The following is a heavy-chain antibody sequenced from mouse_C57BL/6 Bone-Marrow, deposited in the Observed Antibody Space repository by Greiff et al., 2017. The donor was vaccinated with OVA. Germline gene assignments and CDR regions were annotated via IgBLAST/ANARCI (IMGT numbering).Heavy chain of an antibody. D-gene: IGHD2-5*01. CDR3: ARDRDYYSNHRFDY. Sequence: EVQGVESGGGLVQPGGSLKLSCAASGFTFSSYAMSWVRQTPEKRLEWVATISDGGSYTYYPDNVKGRFTISRDNAKNNLYLQMSHLKSEDTAMYYCARDRDYYSNHRFDYWGQGTTLTVSS. CDR2: ISDGGSYT. V-gene: IGHV5-4*01. J-gene: IGHJ2*01. CDR1: GFTFSSYA.